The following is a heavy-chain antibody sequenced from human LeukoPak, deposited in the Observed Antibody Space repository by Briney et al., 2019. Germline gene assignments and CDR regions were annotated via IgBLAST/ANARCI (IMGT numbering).Heavy chain of an antibody. CDR2: ISSGGSNL. J-gene: IGHJ4*02. CDR1: GFTFSSFE. CDR3: ARGWFGSGSSDYFDY. Sequence: GGSLRLSCAAPGFTFSSFEMSWVRQAPGKGLEWVSYISSGGSNLYYADSVRGRFTISRDNAKNSVYLQMNSLRVEDTAVYYCARGWFGSGSSDYFDYWGQGTLVTVSS. D-gene: IGHD3-10*01. V-gene: IGHV3-48*03.